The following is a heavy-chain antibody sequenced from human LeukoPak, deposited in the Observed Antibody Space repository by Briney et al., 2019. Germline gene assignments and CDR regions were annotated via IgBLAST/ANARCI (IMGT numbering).Heavy chain of an antibody. CDR2: INHSGST. Sequence: SETLSLTCAVYGGSFSGYYWSWLRQPPGKGLEWIGEINHSGSTNYNPSLKSRFTISVDTSKNQFSLKLSSVTAADTAVYYCARGRFDFWSGPFAGDWGQGTLVTVSS. J-gene: IGHJ4*02. CDR3: ARGRFDFWSGPFAGD. CDR1: GGSFSGYY. V-gene: IGHV4-34*01. D-gene: IGHD3-3*01.